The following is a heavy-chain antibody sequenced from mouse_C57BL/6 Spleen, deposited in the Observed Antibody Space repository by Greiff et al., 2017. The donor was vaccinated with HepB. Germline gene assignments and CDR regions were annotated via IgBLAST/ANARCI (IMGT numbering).Heavy chain of an antibody. CDR1: GFSLTSYG. CDR2: IWSDGST. D-gene: IGHD1-1*01. V-gene: IGHV2-6-1*01. J-gene: IGHJ4*01. Sequence: VQGVESGPGLVAPSQSLSITCTVSGFSLTSYGVHWVRQPPGKGLEWLVVIWSDGSTTYNSALKSRLSISKDNSKSQVFLKMNSLQTDDTAMYYCARHGGYYGSSPYYYAMDYWGQGTSVTVSS. CDR3: ARHGGYYGSSPYYYAMDY.